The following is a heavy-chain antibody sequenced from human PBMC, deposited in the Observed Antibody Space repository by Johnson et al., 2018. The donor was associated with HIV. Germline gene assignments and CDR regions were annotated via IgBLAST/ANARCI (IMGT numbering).Heavy chain of an antibody. CDR3: ARDCQSLHSGSCHDAFDI. Sequence: VQLVESGGGLVQPGGSLRLSCAASGFTFSSYWMHWVRQAPGKGLEWVGRIKSKTDGGTTDYAAPVKGRFTISKDNSKNTVYLQMNSLRAEDTAVYYCARDCQSLHSGSCHDAFDIWGQGTMVIVSS. V-gene: IGHV3-15*01. CDR1: GFTFSSYW. J-gene: IGHJ3*02. D-gene: IGHD6-6*01. CDR2: IKSKTDGGTT.